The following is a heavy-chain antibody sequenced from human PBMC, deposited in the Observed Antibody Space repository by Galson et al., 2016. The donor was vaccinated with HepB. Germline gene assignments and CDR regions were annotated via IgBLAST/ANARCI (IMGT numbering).Heavy chain of an antibody. CDR2: VSGSGGTT. D-gene: IGHD5-18*01. CDR1: GFTFNNYA. V-gene: IGHV3-23*01. J-gene: IGHJ5*02. CDR3: ARDPERYSYGYGWFDV. Sequence: LRLSCAASGFTFNNYAMTWVRQAPGKGLEWVSSVSGSGGTTYYADSVKGRFTISRDNSKNTLYLQMNSLRAEDTAIYYCARDPERYSYGYGWFDVWGQGTLVTVSS.